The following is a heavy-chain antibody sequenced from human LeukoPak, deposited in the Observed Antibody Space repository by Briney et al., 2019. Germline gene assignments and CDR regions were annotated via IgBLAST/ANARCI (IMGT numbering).Heavy chain of an antibody. Sequence: GGSLRLSCAASGVTFSSCAMRWVRQAPGKGLEWVAVISYDGSKKYYADSVKGGFTISRENKKNTLYLQMNSLRAEDAAVYYCARGVVITSVLDYWGAGTLVTVSS. CDR2: ISYDGSKK. D-gene: IGHD3-22*01. CDR3: ARGVVITSVLDY. CDR1: GVTFSSCA. J-gene: IGHJ4*02. V-gene: IGHV3-30-3*01.